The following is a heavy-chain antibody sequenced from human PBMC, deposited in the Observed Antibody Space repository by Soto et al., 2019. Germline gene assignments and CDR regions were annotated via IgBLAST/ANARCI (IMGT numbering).Heavy chain of an antibody. D-gene: IGHD6-13*01. V-gene: IGHV4-59*01. CDR1: GGSFISYY. CDR3: ARVIAAAGNNWFDP. J-gene: IGHJ5*02. CDR2: IYYSGST. Sequence: QVQLQESGPGLVKPSEPLSLTCTVPGGSFISYYWTWIRQPPGRGLEWIGYIYYSGSTNYNPSLKSRVTISVDTSKNQFSLKLSSVTAADTAVYYCARVIAAAGNNWFDPWGQGTLVTVSS.